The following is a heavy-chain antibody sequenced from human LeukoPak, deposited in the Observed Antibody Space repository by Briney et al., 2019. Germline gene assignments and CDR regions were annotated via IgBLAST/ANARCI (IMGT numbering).Heavy chain of an antibody. CDR2: ISTNGDST. Sequence: GRSLRLSCAASGFTFSTYAMHWVRQAPGKGLEYVSAISTNGDSTYYADSVKGRFTISRDNSKNTLFLQMGSLRADDMAVYYCARWGSISCYDYWGQGTLVTVSS. CDR1: GFTFSTYA. V-gene: IGHV3-64*02. J-gene: IGHJ4*02. CDR3: ARWGSISCYDY. D-gene: IGHD2-15*01.